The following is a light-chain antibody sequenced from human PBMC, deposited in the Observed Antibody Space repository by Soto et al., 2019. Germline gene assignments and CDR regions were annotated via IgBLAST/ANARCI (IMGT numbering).Light chain of an antibody. CDR1: SGHSSYA. CDR3: QTWVTGIVV. V-gene: IGLV4-69*01. J-gene: IGLJ2*01. Sequence: QLVLTQSPSASASLGASVKLTCTLSSGHSSYAIAWHQQQPEKGPRYLMNLNIDGSHSKGDGIPARFSGSSSGAERYLTISSLQSEDEADYYCQTWVTGIVVFGGGTKVTVL. CDR2: LNIDGSH.